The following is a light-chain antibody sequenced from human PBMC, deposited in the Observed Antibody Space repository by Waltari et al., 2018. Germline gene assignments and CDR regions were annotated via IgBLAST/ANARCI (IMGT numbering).Light chain of an antibody. J-gene: IGLJ2*01. CDR3: SAYTSRGTLK. CDR2: DLT. V-gene: IGLV2-14*03. CDR1: SDDIGAYSY. Sequence: QSALTQPASVSGSPGQSITISCTGTSDDIGAYSYVTWYPQHPGKVPKLVIYDLTERPSGVSDRFSGSKSGSTASLTVSGLQAEDEGLFYCSAYTSRGTLKFGGGTRVTVL.